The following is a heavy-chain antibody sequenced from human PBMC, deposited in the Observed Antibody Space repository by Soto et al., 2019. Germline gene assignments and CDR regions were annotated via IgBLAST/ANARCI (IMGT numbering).Heavy chain of an antibody. CDR1: GFTFNNFA. Sequence: EVQLLESGGGLVPPGGPLRLSCAASGFTFNNFAMIWVCQAPGKGLQWVSAISASGANTFYADSVKGRFTVSRDNSKNTLFLQVNSLRAEDTAVYYCAKLINSGSYYWGQGTLVTVSS. D-gene: IGHD3-10*01. V-gene: IGHV3-23*01. J-gene: IGHJ4*02. CDR2: ISASGANT. CDR3: AKLINSGSYY.